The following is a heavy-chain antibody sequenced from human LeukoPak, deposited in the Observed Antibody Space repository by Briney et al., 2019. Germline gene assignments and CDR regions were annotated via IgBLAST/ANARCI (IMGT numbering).Heavy chain of an antibody. V-gene: IGHV4-4*09. CDR1: GGSISSYY. J-gene: IGHJ4*02. CDR2: IYTSGST. Sequence: SETLSLTCTVSGGSISSYYWSWIRQPPGKGLEWIGYIYTSGSTNYNPSLKSRVTISVDTSKNQFSLKLSSVAAADTAVYYCARIGSARHFDYWGQGTLVTVSS. D-gene: IGHD3-10*01. CDR3: ARIGSARHFDY.